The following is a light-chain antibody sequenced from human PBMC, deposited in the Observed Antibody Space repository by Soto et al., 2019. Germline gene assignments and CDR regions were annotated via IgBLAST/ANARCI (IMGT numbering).Light chain of an antibody. V-gene: IGKV1-5*03. CDR3: QQYNSYSPT. Sequence: DIQMTQSPSTLSAXVGDRVTIPCRASQSISVWLAWYQQKAGKAPNLLIYKASRLESGVPSRFSGSGSETEFTLTISGLQPGDSATYYCQQYNSYSPTFGQGTKVDI. J-gene: IGKJ1*01. CDR2: KAS. CDR1: QSISVW.